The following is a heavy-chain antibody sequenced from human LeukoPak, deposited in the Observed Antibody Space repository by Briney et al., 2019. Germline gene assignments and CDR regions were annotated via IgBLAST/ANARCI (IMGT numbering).Heavy chain of an antibody. CDR2: ISYDGSNK. V-gene: IGHV3-30-3*01. J-gene: IGHJ4*02. D-gene: IGHD3-22*01. Sequence: PGGSLRLSCAASGFTFSSYAMPWVRQAPGKGLEWVAVISYDGSNKYYADSVKGRFTISRDNSKDTLYLQMSSVRVDDTAVYYCARDRGRYYDSRGFYWGYYFDSWGQGILVTVST. CDR3: ARDRGRYYDSRGFYWGYYFDS. CDR1: GFTFSSYA.